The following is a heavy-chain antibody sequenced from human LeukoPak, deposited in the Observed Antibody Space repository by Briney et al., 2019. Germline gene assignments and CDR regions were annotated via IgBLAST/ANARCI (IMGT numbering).Heavy chain of an antibody. J-gene: IGHJ4*02. V-gene: IGHV3-23*01. CDR3: AKGNYLGRGDYFDY. Sequence: GGSLRLSCAATGLTFSSYAMNWVRQAPGKGLEWVSAVSGSGGSTYYADSVKGRFTISTDNSENTLHLQMNSLRAEDTAVYYCAKGNYLGRGDYFDYWGQGTLVTVSS. D-gene: IGHD3-10*01. CDR2: VSGSGGST. CDR1: GLTFSSYA.